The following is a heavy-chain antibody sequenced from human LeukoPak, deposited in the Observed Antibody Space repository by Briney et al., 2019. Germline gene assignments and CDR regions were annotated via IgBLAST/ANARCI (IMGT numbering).Heavy chain of an antibody. J-gene: IGHJ3*02. CDR1: GFTFDDYA. CDR3: AKDDPPGGYTWGAFDI. Sequence: GGSLRLSCAASGFTFDDYAMHWVRQAPGKGLEWVSGISWNSGSIGYADSVKGRFTISRDNAKNSLYLQMNSLRAEDTALYYCAKDDPPGGYTWGAFDIWGQGTMVTVSS. CDR2: ISWNSGSI. V-gene: IGHV3-9*01. D-gene: IGHD5-18*01.